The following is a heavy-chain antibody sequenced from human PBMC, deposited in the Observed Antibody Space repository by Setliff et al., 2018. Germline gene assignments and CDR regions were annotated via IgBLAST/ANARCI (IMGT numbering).Heavy chain of an antibody. CDR3: AGGGYSYGY. J-gene: IGHJ4*02. D-gene: IGHD5-18*01. CDR1: GFTFSTYW. Sequence: PGESLRLSCAASGFTFSTYWMSWVRQAPGKGLEWVANIKQDGSDKYYVDSVKGRFTISRDNAKNSLYLQMNNLRAEDTAVYYCAGGGYSYGYWGQGTLVTVSS. CDR2: IKQDGSDK. V-gene: IGHV3-7*04.